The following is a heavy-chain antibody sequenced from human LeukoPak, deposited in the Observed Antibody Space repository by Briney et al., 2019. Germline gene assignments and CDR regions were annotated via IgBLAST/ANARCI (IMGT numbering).Heavy chain of an antibody. CDR1: GGTFISYA. CDR2: IIPIFGTA. J-gene: IGHJ4*02. D-gene: IGHD3-22*01. Sequence: ASVKVSCKASGGTFISYAISWVRQAPGQGLEWMGGIIPIFGTANYAQKFQGRVTITADESTSTAYMELSSLRSEDTAVYYCARPTYYYDSSGYYYPFDYWGQGTLVTVSS. V-gene: IGHV1-69*13. CDR3: ARPTYYYDSSGYYYPFDY.